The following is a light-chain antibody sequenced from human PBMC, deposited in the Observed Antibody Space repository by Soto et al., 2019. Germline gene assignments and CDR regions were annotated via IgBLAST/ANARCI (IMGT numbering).Light chain of an antibody. Sequence: QSALTQPASVSGSPGQSITVSCTGTSSDLGAYTYVSWYQQHPGKAPKLIIHDVSNRPSGVSNRFSGSKSGNSASLTISGRQAEDEADYYCSSYTSSGTYVFGSGTKLTVL. CDR1: SSDLGAYTY. V-gene: IGLV2-14*03. J-gene: IGLJ1*01. CDR3: SSYTSSGTYV. CDR2: DVS.